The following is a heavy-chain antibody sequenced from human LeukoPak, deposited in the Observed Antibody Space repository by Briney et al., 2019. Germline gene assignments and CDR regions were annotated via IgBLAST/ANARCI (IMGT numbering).Heavy chain of an antibody. CDR1: GFTFSSYG. CDR2: ISYDGSNK. V-gene: IGHV3-30*18. D-gene: IGHD6-19*01. CDR3: AKDEVAGTPYYYYGMDV. Sequence: GRSLRLSCAASGFTFSSYGMPWVRQAPGKGLEWVAVISYDGSNKYYADSVKGRFTISRDNSKNTLYLQMNSLRAEDTAVHYCAKDEVAGTPYYYYGMDVWGQGTTVTVSS. J-gene: IGHJ6*02.